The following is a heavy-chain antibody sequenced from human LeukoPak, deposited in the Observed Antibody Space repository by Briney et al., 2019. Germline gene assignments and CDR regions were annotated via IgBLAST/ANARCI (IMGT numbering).Heavy chain of an antibody. CDR1: GFTFSSYG. CDR3: ARDYWWNYDY. J-gene: IGHJ4*02. CDR2: ISKDGSDK. D-gene: IGHD1-7*01. V-gene: IGHV3-30*03. Sequence: GGSLRLSCAASGFTFSSYGMHWVRQAPGKGLEWVAVISKDGSDKYYPGSVRGRLTISRDNSKNTIYLQMDSLRAEDTAIYYCARDYWWNYDYWGRGTLVTVSS.